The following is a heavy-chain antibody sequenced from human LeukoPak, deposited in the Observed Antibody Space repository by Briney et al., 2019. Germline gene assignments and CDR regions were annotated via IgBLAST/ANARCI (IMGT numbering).Heavy chain of an antibody. J-gene: IGHJ6*02. Sequence: SETLSLTCAVYGGSFSGFYWSWIRQPPGKGLEWIGGINHSGSTNYNPSLKSRVTISVDTSKNQFSLKLSSVTAADTAVYYCARDSRKLSIAGRPAYYGMDVWGQGTTVTVSS. CDR3: ARDSRKLSIAGRPAYYGMDV. V-gene: IGHV4-34*01. CDR1: GGSFSGFY. CDR2: INHSGST. D-gene: IGHD6-6*01.